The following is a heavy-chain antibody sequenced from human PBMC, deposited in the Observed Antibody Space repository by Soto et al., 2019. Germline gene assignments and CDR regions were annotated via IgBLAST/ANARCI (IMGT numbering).Heavy chain of an antibody. CDR2: ISGSGGST. CDR1: GFTFSSYA. CDR3: ARVGGYGYDY. V-gene: IGHV3-23*01. Sequence: PGGSLRLSCAAAGFTFSSYAMNWVRQGPGKGLEWVSVISGSGGSTYYADSVKGRFTISRDNSKNTLYLQMNSLRAEDTAVYFCARVGGYGYDYWGQGTLVTVSS. J-gene: IGHJ4*02. D-gene: IGHD5-18*01.